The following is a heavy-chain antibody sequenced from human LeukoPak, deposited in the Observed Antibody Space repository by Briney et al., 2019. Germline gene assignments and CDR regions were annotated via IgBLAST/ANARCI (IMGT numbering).Heavy chain of an antibody. CDR3: ARGGGLDV. CDR1: GFTFSSYW. J-gene: IGHJ6*02. V-gene: IGHV3-7*03. D-gene: IGHD3-16*01. Sequence: GSLRLSCAASGFTFSSYWMNWARQAPGKGLEWVASINHNGNVNYYVDSVKGRFTISRDNAKDSLYLQMSNLRAEDTAVYFCARGGGLDVWGQGATVTVSS. CDR2: INHNGNVN.